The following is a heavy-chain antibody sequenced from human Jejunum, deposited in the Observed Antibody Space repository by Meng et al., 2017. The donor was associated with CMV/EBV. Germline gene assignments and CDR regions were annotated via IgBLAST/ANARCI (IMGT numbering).Heavy chain of an antibody. V-gene: IGHV4-4*07. J-gene: IGHJ5*02. D-gene: IGHD1-26*01. CDR1: AGSISGYY. CDR2: IYTSGST. Sequence: EQLEASGPRLVKSSETLSLTCFVSAGSISGYYWSWIRQPAGKGLEWIGRIYTSGSTHYNPSLKSRLTMSVDLSNNQISLKLRSVTAADTAVYYCARESGSYYWFDPWGQGTLVTVSS. CDR3: ARESGSYYWFDP.